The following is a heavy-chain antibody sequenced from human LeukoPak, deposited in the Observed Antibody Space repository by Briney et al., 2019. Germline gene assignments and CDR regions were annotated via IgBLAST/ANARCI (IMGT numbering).Heavy chain of an antibody. J-gene: IGHJ3*02. CDR1: GFIFSDYY. CDR2: IRSSRSYI. V-gene: IGHV3-11*03. CDR3: ARPYYDSSGYYCAFDI. Sequence: KPGGSLRLFCAAWGFIFSDYYMTWIRQAPGKGLERVSYIRSSRSYINNADSVKGRFTISRDNAKNSLYLQMNSLRAEDTAVYYCARPYYDSSGYYCAFDIWGQGTMVTVSS. D-gene: IGHD3-22*01.